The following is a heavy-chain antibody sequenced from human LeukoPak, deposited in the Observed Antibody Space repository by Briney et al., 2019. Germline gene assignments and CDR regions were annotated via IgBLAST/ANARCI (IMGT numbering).Heavy chain of an antibody. CDR2: INHSGST. V-gene: IGHV4-34*01. J-gene: IGHJ4*02. CDR1: GGSFSGYY. CDR3: ARGRSAAGDY. Sequence: SETLCLTCAVYGGSFSGYYWSWIRQPPGKGLEWIGEINHSGSTNYNPSLKSRVTISVDTSKNQFSLKLSSVTAADTAVYYCARGRSAAGDYWGQGTLVTVSS. D-gene: IGHD6-13*01.